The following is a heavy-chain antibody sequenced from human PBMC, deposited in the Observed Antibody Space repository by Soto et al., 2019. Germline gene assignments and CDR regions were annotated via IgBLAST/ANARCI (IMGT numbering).Heavy chain of an antibody. J-gene: IGHJ4*02. CDR2: INGSDGST. CDR1: GFTFSNYA. D-gene: IGHD3-10*01. V-gene: IGHV3-23*01. Sequence: EVQLLESGGDLVQPGGSLRLSCTASGFTFSNYAMSWVRQAPGKGLEWVSTINGSDGSTYYADTVKGRFTISSDNSKNTLVMQMTSLRAEYMALSFCANKYHNASGNCLYDFDCWGQGTLVTVSS. CDR3: ANKYHNASGNCLYDFDC.